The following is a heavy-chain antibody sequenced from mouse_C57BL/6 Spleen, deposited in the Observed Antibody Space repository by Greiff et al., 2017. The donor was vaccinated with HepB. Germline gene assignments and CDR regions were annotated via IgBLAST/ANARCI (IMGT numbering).Heavy chain of an antibody. CDR2: IYPGDGDT. CDR1: GYAFSSSW. J-gene: IGHJ2*01. Sequence: VHLVESGPELVKPGASVKISCKASGYAFSSSWMNWVKQRPGKGLEWIGRIYPGDGDTNYNGKFKGKATLTADKSSSTAYMQLSSLTSEDSAVYFCALITTVVAPFDYWGQGTTLTVSS. V-gene: IGHV1-82*01. D-gene: IGHD1-1*01. CDR3: ALITTVVAPFDY.